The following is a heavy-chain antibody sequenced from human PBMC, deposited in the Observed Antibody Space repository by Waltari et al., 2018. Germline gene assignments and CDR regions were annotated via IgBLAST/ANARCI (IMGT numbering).Heavy chain of an antibody. D-gene: IGHD2-21*02. CDR2: FDPEDDKI. CDR1: GYTLTELS. CDR3: AILRDFAFAFDY. Sequence: QVQLVQSGAEVKKPGASVKVSCKVSGYTLTELSMHWVRQAPGKGLEWMAGFDPEDDKIFYAQKFQGRVSMTEDTSTGTAYMELSSLRSEDTAVYYCAILRDFAFAFDYWGQGTLVTVSS. V-gene: IGHV1-24*01. J-gene: IGHJ4*02.